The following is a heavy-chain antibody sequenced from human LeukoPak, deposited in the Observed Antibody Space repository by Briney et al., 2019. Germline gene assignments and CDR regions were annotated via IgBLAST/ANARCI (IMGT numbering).Heavy chain of an antibody. CDR1: GFTFSNFW. CDR2: IDSDGSIT. D-gene: IGHD6-19*01. J-gene: IGHJ4*02. CDR3: ARDPSAVAGNFDY. V-gene: IGHV3-74*01. Sequence: PGGSLRLSCAASGFTFSNFWMHWVRQAPGKGLVWVSRIDSDGSITDYADSVKGRFTISRDNAKNTLYLQMNSLRAEDTGVYYCARDPSAVAGNFDYWGQGTLVTVSS.